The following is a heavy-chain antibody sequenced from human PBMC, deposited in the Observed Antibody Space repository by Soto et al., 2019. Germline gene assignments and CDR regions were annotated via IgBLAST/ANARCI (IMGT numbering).Heavy chain of an antibody. CDR2: INPNSGGT. D-gene: IGHD3-22*01. J-gene: IGHJ6*02. CDR3: ARDLMQIVVVINRYYYYGMDV. CDR1: GYTFTGYY. V-gene: IGHV1-2*02. Sequence: ASVKVSCKASGYTFTGYYMHWVRQAPGQGLEWMGWINPNSGGTNYAQKFQGRVTMTRDTSISTAYMELSRLRSDDTAVYYCARDLMQIVVVINRYYYYGMDVWGQGTTVTV.